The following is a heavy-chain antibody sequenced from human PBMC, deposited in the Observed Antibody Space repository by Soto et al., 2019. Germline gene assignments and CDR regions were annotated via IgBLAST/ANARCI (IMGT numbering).Heavy chain of an antibody. J-gene: IGHJ4*02. V-gene: IGHV3-30*18. CDR1: GFTFSSYG. Sequence: GGSLRLSCAASGFTFSSYGMHRVRQAPGKGLEWVAVISYDGSNKYYADSVKGRFTISRDNSKNTLYLQMNSLRAEDTAVYYCAKVIFKLRPDLTFDYWGQGTLVTVSS. CDR2: ISYDGSNK. D-gene: IGHD5-12*01. CDR3: AKVIFKLRPDLTFDY.